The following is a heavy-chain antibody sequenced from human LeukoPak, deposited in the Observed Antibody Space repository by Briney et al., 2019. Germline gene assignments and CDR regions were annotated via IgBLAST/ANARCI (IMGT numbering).Heavy chain of an antibody. D-gene: IGHD2-2*01. Sequence: PGGPLRLSCAASGFTFSDYYMSWIRQAPGKGLEWVSYISSSGSTIYYADSVKGRFTISRDNAKNSLYLQMNSLRAEDTAVYYCARESYCSSTSCYGGDYWGQGTLVTASS. J-gene: IGHJ4*02. CDR3: ARESYCSSTSCYGGDY. CDR2: ISSSGSTI. CDR1: GFTFSDYY. V-gene: IGHV3-11*01.